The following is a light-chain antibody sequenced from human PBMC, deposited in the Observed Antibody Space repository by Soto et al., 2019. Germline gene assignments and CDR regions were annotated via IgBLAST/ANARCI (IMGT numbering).Light chain of an antibody. V-gene: IGKV3-15*01. Sequence: EIVMTQSPATLSVSPGESATLSCMASQSVSNNLTWYQQKPGQPPRLLIYGASTRATGVPGRFSGSGSGTEFTLTISSLQSEDFAVYYCQQYNYWWTFGQGTKVEIK. J-gene: IGKJ1*01. CDR3: QQYNYWWT. CDR1: QSVSNN. CDR2: GAS.